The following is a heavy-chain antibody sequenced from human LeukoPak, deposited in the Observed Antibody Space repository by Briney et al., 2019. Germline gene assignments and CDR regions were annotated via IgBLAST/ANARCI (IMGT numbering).Heavy chain of an antibody. V-gene: IGHV3-7*01. Sequence: PGGSLRLSCAASGFTFSSYWMTWVRQAPGKGLEWVGNIKGDGSEKYYVDSVKGRFTISRDNAKKSLYLHMNSLRAEDTAVYYCARWGRPGMVSSDWYSRLSRNWFDPWGQGTLVTVSS. J-gene: IGHJ5*02. CDR1: GFTFSSYW. D-gene: IGHD6-19*01. CDR2: IKGDGSEK. CDR3: ARWGRPGMVSSDWYSRLSRNWFDP.